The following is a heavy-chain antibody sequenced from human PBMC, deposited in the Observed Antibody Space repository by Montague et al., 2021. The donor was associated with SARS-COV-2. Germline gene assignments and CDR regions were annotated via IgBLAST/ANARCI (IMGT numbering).Heavy chain of an antibody. J-gene: IGHJ4*02. CDR3: ARRGTGNYEILDY. Sequence: SETLSLTCTISGGSRRRYYWTWIRQLPGKELEWIGSIYDSGGARXNPSLKSRVSISVDASKNQSSLRVTSVTAADTAVYFCARRGTGNYEILDYWGQGNLVTVSS. CDR2: IYDSGGA. V-gene: IGHV4-59*01. D-gene: IGHD3-3*01. CDR1: GGSRRRYY.